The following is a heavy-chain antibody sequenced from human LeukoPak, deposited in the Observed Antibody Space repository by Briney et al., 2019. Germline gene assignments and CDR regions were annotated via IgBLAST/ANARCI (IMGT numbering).Heavy chain of an antibody. CDR3: ASPSGIVGATGFDY. CDR1: GGSISSSSYY. D-gene: IGHD1-26*01. J-gene: IGHJ4*02. Sequence: PSETLSLTCTVSGGSISSSSYYWGWIRQPPGKGLEWIGSIYYSGSTYYNPSLKSRVTISVDTSKNQFSLKLSSVTAADTAVYYCASPSGIVGATGFDYWGQGTLVTVSS. V-gene: IGHV4-39*01. CDR2: IYYSGST.